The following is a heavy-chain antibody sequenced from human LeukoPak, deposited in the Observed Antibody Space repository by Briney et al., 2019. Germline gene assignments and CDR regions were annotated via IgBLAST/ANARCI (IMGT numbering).Heavy chain of an antibody. CDR3: ASQAVPGQYFQH. CDR1: GGTFSSYA. D-gene: IGHD6-19*01. V-gene: IGHV1-69*05. Sequence: ASVRVSCEASGGTFSSYAISWGRQAPGQGLEWMGGIIPIFGTANYAQKFQGRVTITTDESTSTAYMELSSLRSEDPAVYYCASQAVPGQYFQHGGQGTLVTVSS. J-gene: IGHJ1*01. CDR2: IIPIFGTA.